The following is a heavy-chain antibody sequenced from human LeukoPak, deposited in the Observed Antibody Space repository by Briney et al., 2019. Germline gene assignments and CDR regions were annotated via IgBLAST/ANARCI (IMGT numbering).Heavy chain of an antibody. D-gene: IGHD2-2*02. CDR3: AKDPVLYCSSTSCYSPSDY. CDR1: GFTFSSYG. V-gene: IGHV3-30*02. Sequence: GGSLRLSCAASGFTFSSYGMHWVRQAPGKGLEWVAFIRYDGSNKYYADSVKGRFTISRDNSKNTLYLQMNSLRAEDTAVYYCAKDPVLYCSSTSCYSPSDYWGQGTLVTVSS. CDR2: IRYDGSNK. J-gene: IGHJ4*02.